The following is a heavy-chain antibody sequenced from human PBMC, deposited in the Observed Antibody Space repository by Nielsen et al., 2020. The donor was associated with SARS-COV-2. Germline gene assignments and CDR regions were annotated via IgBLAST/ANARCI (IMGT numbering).Heavy chain of an antibody. Sequence: ASVKVSCKASGYTFTGYYMHWVRQAPGQGLEWMGWINPNSGGTNYAQKLQGRVTMTTDTSTSTAYMELRSLRSDDTAVYYCARDVLLWFGESLGSYYYGMDVWGQGTTVTVSS. CDR3: ARDVLLWFGESLGSYYYGMDV. CDR1: GYTFTGYY. J-gene: IGHJ6*02. V-gene: IGHV1-2*02. D-gene: IGHD3-10*01. CDR2: INPNSGGT.